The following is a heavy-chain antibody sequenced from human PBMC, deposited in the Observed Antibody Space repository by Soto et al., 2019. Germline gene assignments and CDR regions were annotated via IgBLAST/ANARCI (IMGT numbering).Heavy chain of an antibody. CDR3: AKDRNENTIFGVVIPPYFDY. CDR2: ISGSGGST. D-gene: IGHD3-3*01. CDR1: GFTFSSYA. Sequence: QPGGSLRLSCAASGFTFSSYAMSWVRQAPGKGLEWVSAISGSGGSTYYADSVKGRFTISRDNSKNTLYLQMNSLRAEDTAVYYFAKDRNENTIFGVVIPPYFDYWGQGTLVTVSS. J-gene: IGHJ4*02. V-gene: IGHV3-23*01.